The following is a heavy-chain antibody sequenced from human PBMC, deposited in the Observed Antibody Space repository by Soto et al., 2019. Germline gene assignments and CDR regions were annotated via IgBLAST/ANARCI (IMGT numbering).Heavy chain of an antibody. V-gene: IGHV3-33*01. CDR2: IWFDGSYK. CDR3: ARAPIGYCSGGSCYGEYFQN. Sequence: ESGGGVVQPGRSLRLSCPTSGFTFTDYGMHWVRQAPGTGLEWVAVIWFDGSYKYYADSVKGRFTISRDISKNTLYLQMNSLRAEDTAVYYCARAPIGYCSGGSCYGEYFQNWGQGTLVTVSS. D-gene: IGHD2-15*01. J-gene: IGHJ1*01. CDR1: GFTFTDYG.